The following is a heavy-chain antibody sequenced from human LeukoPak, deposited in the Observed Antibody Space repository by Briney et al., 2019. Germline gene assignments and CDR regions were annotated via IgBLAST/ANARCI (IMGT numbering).Heavy chain of an antibody. D-gene: IGHD6-19*01. CDR1: GYTFTSYG. V-gene: IGHV1-18*01. CDR3: ARSIAVAGSFDY. Sequence: ASVKVSCKASGYTFTSYGVSWVRQAPGQGLEWMGWISAYNGNTNYAQKLQGRVTMTTDTSTSTAYMELRSLRSDDTAVYYCARSIAVAGSFDYWGQGTLVTVSS. J-gene: IGHJ4*02. CDR2: ISAYNGNT.